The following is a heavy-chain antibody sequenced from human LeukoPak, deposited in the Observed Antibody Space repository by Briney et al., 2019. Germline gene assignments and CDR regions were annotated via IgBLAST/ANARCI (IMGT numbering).Heavy chain of an antibody. V-gene: IGHV1-2*02. J-gene: IGHJ4*02. CDR3: GRGDRRDGYNFLRVADY. CDR1: GYTFTGYY. D-gene: IGHD5-24*01. CDR2: INPNSGGT. Sequence: ASVKVPCKASGYTFTGYYIHWVRQAPGQGLEWMGWINPNSGGTKYAQKFQGRVTMTRDTSISTAYMELSRLRSDDTAVYYCGRGDRRDGYNFLRVADYWGQGTLVTVSP.